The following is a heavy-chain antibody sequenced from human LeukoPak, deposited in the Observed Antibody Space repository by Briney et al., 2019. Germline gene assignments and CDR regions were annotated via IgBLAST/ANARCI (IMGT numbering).Heavy chain of an antibody. CDR2: INHSGST. V-gene: IGHV4-34*01. CDR3: ARSWDSSGFPHYYYYGMDV. D-gene: IGHD3-22*01. J-gene: IGHJ6*02. Sequence: SETLSLTCAVYGGSFSGYYWSWIRQPPGKGLEWIGEINHSGSTNYNPSLKSRVTISVDTSKNQFSLKLSSVTAADTAVYYCARSWDSSGFPHYYYYGMDVWGQGTTVTVSS. CDR1: GGSFSGYY.